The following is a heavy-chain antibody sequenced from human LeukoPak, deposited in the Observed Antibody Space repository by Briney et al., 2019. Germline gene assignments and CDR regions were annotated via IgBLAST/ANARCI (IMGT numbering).Heavy chain of an antibody. Sequence: PGGSLRLSCAASGFTFNNYGMHWVRQAPGKGLEGVSVISYDGSNKYYADSVKGRFTISRDNSKNTLDLQMSSLRAEDTAVYYCAKESPHYYGSGSYYNHFDYWGQGTLVTVSS. D-gene: IGHD3-10*01. J-gene: IGHJ4*02. CDR3: AKESPHYYGSGSYYNHFDY. V-gene: IGHV3-30*18. CDR2: ISYDGSNK. CDR1: GFTFNNYG.